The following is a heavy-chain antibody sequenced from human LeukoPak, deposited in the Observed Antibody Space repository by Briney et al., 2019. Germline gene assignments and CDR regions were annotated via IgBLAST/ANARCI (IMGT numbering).Heavy chain of an antibody. J-gene: IGHJ4*02. D-gene: IGHD1-26*01. CDR1: GYTFTTYG. CDR2: ISAYNGNT. CDR3: ARDSAWDLRFDY. Sequence: PSVSVSSTASGYTFTTYGISWVRQAPGPALEWMGWISAYNGNTNYAQKLQARVTMTTDTSTSTAYMELRSLRSDDTAVYYCARDSAWDLRFDYWGQGTLVTVSS. V-gene: IGHV1-18*04.